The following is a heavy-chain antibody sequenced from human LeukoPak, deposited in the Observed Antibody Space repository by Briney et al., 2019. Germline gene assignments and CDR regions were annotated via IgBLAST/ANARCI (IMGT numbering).Heavy chain of an antibody. J-gene: IGHJ4*02. D-gene: IGHD5-24*01. CDR3: ARETEMANLDY. V-gene: IGHV3-7*04. CDR2: IKQDGSEK. CDR1: GFTFSSYW. Sequence: QSGGSLRLSCAASGFTFSSYWMTWVRQAPGKGLEWVAKIKQDGSEKYYVDSVKGRFTISRDNAKKSLYLQMNSLRAEDTAVYYCARETEMANLDYWGQGTLVTVSS.